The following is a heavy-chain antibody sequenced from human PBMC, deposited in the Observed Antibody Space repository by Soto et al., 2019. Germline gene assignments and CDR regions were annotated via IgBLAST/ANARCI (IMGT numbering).Heavy chain of an antibody. CDR1: GYTFTNYG. J-gene: IGHJ4*02. V-gene: IGHV1-18*01. CDR2: ISHWGKT. CDR3: ARDLDGSGSYYTDY. D-gene: IGHD3-10*01. Sequence: QVQLVQSGAEVKKPGASVKVSCKASGYTFTNYGISWVRQAPGQGLEWMGWISHWGKTNYAQKLQGRVTMTTDKSASTAFMELRSLRSDDPAMYFCARDLDGSGSYYTDYWGQGNLVTRSS.